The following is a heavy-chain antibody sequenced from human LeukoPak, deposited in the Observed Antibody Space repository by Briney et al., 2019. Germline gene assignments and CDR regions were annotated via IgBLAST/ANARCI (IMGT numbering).Heavy chain of an antibody. CDR2: INYSGNT. J-gene: IGHJ4*02. Sequence: PSETLFLTCTVSGGSINSYYWSWIRQPPGKGLEWIGYINYSGNTDYNPSLKSRVTISVDTSKNQFSLKVISVTAADTAVYYCAREGRQDYVYFDYWGQGTLVTVSS. D-gene: IGHD4-17*01. CDR3: AREGRQDYVYFDY. CDR1: GGSINSYY. V-gene: IGHV4-59*01.